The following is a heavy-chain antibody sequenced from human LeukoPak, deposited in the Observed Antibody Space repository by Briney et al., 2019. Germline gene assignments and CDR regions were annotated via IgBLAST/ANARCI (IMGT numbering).Heavy chain of an antibody. V-gene: IGHV3-9*03. Sequence: GGSLRLSCAASGFTFSSYAMTWVRQAPGKGLEWVSGISRNSGSIGYADSVKGRFTISRDNAKNSLYLQMNSLRAEDMALYYCAKDIGGYSYGFDYWGQGTLVTVSS. J-gene: IGHJ4*02. D-gene: IGHD5-18*01. CDR1: GFTFSSYA. CDR3: AKDIGGYSYGFDY. CDR2: ISRNSGSI.